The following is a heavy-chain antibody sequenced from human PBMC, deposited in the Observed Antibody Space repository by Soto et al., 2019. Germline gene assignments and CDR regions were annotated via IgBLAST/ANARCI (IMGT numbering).Heavy chain of an antibody. CDR1: GFTFSSYA. Sequence: GGSLRLSCTASGFTFSSYAMGWVRQAPGQGLEWFSAITDDGGGTYHADSEKGRFTISRDNTKNTLSLQMNSLRADDTAVYYCAKGSAASRPYYFDYWGQGTLVTVSS. V-gene: IGHV3-23*01. CDR2: ITDDGGGT. J-gene: IGHJ4*02. D-gene: IGHD2-2*01. CDR3: AKGSAASRPYYFDY.